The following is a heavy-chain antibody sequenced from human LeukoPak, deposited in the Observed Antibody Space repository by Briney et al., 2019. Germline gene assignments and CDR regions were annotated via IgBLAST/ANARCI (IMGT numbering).Heavy chain of an antibody. D-gene: IGHD6-13*01. Sequence: ASVKVSCKASGYIFSNFGINWVRQAPGQGLEWMGWIHIYRGNTNYAQKFQGRVTMTTDTSTSTVYMEVRGLRSDDTAMYYCARDVGITVADSFDPWGQGTLVAVSS. CDR2: IHIYRGNT. V-gene: IGHV1-18*01. CDR1: GYIFSNFG. J-gene: IGHJ5*02. CDR3: ARDVGITVADSFDP.